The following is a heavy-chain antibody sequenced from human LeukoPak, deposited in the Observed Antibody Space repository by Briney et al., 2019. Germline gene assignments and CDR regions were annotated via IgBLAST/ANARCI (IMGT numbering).Heavy chain of an antibody. Sequence: PSETLSLTCTVSGDSISSSYWSWIWQPPGKRLGWVGYVHYTGKTNYNPSLNNRATISVDMSKNQFSLTLTSVTVADTAMYYCARGYYDRSGSSNPFDSRGQGTLVTVSA. CDR1: GDSISSSY. D-gene: IGHD3-22*01. CDR3: ARGYYDRSGSSNPFDS. CDR2: VHYTGKT. J-gene: IGHJ4*02. V-gene: IGHV4-59*01.